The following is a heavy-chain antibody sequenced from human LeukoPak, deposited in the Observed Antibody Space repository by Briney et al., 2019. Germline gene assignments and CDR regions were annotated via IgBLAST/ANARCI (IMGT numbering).Heavy chain of an antibody. CDR2: INTNSGGT. CDR1: GYTFTVHH. J-gene: IGHJ4*02. D-gene: IGHD2-2*01. CDR3: ARDFSTSSWDS. V-gene: IGHV1-2*02. Sequence: APVKVSCKASGYTFTVHHIQWVRQAPGQGLEWMGWINTNSGGTTYSQNFQDRITMTRDPSITTAYMELSSLRSDDTAVYYCARDFSTSSWDSWGQGTLVTVSS.